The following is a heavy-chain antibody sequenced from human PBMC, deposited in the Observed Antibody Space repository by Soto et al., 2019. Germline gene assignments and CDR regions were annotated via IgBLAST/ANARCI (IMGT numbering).Heavy chain of an antibody. CDR2: ISAYNGNT. V-gene: IGHV1-18*01. D-gene: IGHD2-2*01. CDR1: GYTFTSYG. Sequence: GSSVKLSCKASGYTFTSYGISWVRQAPGQGLEWMGWISAYNGNTNYAQKLQGRVAMTTDTSTSTAYMELRSLRSDDTAVYYCASGPIGYCSSTSCYGGSDYWGQGTLVTVSS. J-gene: IGHJ4*02. CDR3: ASGPIGYCSSTSCYGGSDY.